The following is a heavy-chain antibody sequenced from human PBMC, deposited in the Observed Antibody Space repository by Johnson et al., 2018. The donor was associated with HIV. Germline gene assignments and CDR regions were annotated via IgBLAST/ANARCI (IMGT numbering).Heavy chain of an antibody. J-gene: IGHJ3*02. D-gene: IGHD6-6*01. Sequence: VQLVESGGVVAQIGGSLRLSCAASGFTFDAYTMYWVRQPPGKGLEWVSGFSWNGGSIGYADSVRGRFTISRDNAKNSLYLQMNSLRAEDTALYYCARERGSFEYSNSYAFDIWGQGTMVTVSS. CDR1: GFTFDAYT. CDR3: ARERGSFEYSNSYAFDI. CDR2: FSWNGGSI. V-gene: IGHV3-20*04.